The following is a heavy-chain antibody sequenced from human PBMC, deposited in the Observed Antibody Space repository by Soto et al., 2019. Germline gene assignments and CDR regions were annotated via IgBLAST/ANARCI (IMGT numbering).Heavy chain of an antibody. CDR3: ARDCSSSSCSVWRY. V-gene: IGHV3-23*01. CDR1: GFSLKNYA. Sequence: PGGSLRLSCAASGFSLKNYAMTWVRQAPGKGLEWVSGITGSGDKTYYADSVKGRFIISRDNSENTLYLQMNSLRAEDTALYYCARDCSSSSCSVWRYWGQGTQVTVSS. D-gene: IGHD2-2*01. J-gene: IGHJ4*02. CDR2: ITGSGDKT.